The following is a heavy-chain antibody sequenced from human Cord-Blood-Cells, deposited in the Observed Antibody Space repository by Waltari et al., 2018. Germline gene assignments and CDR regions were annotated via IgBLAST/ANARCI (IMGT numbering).Heavy chain of an antibody. CDR2: ISSSSSYI. Sequence: EVQLVESGGGLVKPGGSLRLSCAASGFTFSSYSMNWVRQAPGKGREWVQSISSSSSYIYYADSVKGRFTISRENAKNSLYLQMNSLRAEDTAVYYCARDERYVGADYVILTGYYYYYYMDVWGKGTTVTVSS. J-gene: IGHJ6*03. CDR3: ARDERYVGADYVILTGYYYYYYMDV. V-gene: IGHV3-21*01. CDR1: GFTFSSYS. D-gene: IGHD3-9*01.